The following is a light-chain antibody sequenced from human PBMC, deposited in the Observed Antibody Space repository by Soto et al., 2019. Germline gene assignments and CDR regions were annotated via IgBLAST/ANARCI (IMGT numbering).Light chain of an antibody. J-gene: IGKJ5*01. CDR3: QEYKNWPPAIT. CDR1: QSISNK. Sequence: EIVMTQSPATLSVSPGERATLSCRASQSISNKLAWYQQKPGQAPRLLIFGASTRATGIPARFSGSGSGTEFTLTISSLQSEDFAVYYCQEYKNWPPAITFGQGTRLEIK. CDR2: GAS. V-gene: IGKV3-15*01.